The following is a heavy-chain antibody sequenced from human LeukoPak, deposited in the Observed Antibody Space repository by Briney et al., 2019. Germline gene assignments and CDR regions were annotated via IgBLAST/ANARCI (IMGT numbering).Heavy chain of an antibody. CDR1: GGSVSSGSYY. D-gene: IGHD4-17*01. CDR2: IYHSGST. J-gene: IGHJ4*02. CDR3: ASSSYGDYVFDY. V-gene: IGHV4-30-2*01. Sequence: SETLSLTCTVSGGSVSSGSYYWSWIRQPPGKDLEWIGYIYHSGSTYYNPSLKSRVTISVDRSKNQFSLKLSSVTAADTAVYYCASSSYGDYVFDYWGQGTLVTVSS.